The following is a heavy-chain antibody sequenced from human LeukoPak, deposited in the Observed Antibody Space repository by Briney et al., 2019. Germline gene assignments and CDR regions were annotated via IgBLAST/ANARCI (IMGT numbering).Heavy chain of an antibody. CDR1: GFTFSSYS. Sequence: GGSLRLSCAASGFTFSSYSMNWVRQAPGKRLEWVSSISSSSSYIYYADSVKGRFTISRDNAKNSLYLQMNSLRAEDTAVYYCARDSYYGDIFDYWGQGTLVTVSS. V-gene: IGHV3-21*01. CDR2: ISSSSSYI. CDR3: ARDSYYGDIFDY. D-gene: IGHD4-17*01. J-gene: IGHJ4*02.